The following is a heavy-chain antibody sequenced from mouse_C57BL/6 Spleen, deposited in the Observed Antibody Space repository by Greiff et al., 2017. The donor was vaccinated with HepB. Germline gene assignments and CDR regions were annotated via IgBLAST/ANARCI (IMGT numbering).Heavy chain of an antibody. D-gene: IGHD3-2*02. Sequence: QVQLQQPGAELVKPGASVKMSCKASGYTFTSYWITWVKQRPGQGLEWIGDIYPGSGSTNYNEKFRSKATLTVDTSSSTAYMQLSSLTSEDSAVYYCARGGRQLRLPDYWGQGTTLTVSS. CDR2: IYPGSGST. CDR3: ARGGRQLRLPDY. J-gene: IGHJ2*01. CDR1: GYTFTSYW. V-gene: IGHV1-55*01.